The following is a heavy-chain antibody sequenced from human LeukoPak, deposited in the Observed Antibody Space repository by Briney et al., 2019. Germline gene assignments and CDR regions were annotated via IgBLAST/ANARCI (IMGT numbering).Heavy chain of an antibody. CDR2: IYYSGST. Sequence: SQTLSLTCTVSGGSISSGDYYWTWIRQPPGKGLEWIGYIYYSGSTYYNPSLKSRITISVDTSKNQFSLKLSSVTAADTAVYYCARVKLLWFGESIYYFDYWGQGTLVTVSS. CDR1: GGSISSGDYY. CDR3: ARVKLLWFGESIYYFDY. D-gene: IGHD3-10*01. V-gene: IGHV4-30-4*01. J-gene: IGHJ4*02.